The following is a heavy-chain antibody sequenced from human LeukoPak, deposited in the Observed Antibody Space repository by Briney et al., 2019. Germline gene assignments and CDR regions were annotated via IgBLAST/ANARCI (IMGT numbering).Heavy chain of an antibody. D-gene: IGHD3-10*01. J-gene: IGHJ3*02. CDR1: GGSISSGSYY. CDR3: ASQSSRREGNDAFDI. CDR2: INHSGRT. V-gene: IGHV4-39*07. Sequence: SQTLSLTCTVSGGSISSGSYYWTWIRQSPGKGLEWIGEINHSGRTNYNPSLKSRVTISVDTSNNQFSLRLTSVTAADTAVYYCASQSSRREGNDAFDIWGQGTMVTVSS.